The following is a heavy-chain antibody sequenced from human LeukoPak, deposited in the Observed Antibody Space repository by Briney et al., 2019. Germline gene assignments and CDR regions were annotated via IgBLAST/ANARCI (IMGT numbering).Heavy chain of an antibody. CDR1: GFTFSNAW. V-gene: IGHV3-48*04. D-gene: IGHD6-19*01. CDR3: ASGIPSSGWYFDLFDY. CDR2: ISSSSSTI. J-gene: IGHJ4*02. Sequence: PGGSLRLSCAASGFTFSNAWMSWVRQAPGKGLEWVSYISSSSSTIYYADSVKGRFTISRDNAKNSLYLQMNSLRAEDTAVYYCASGIPSSGWYFDLFDYWGQGTLVTVSS.